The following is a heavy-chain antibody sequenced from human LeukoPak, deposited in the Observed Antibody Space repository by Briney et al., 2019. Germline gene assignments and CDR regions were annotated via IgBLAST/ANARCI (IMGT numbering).Heavy chain of an antibody. CDR1: GLNFRSSW. V-gene: IGHV3-7*03. Sequence: GGSLRLSCAASGLNFRSSWMSWIRQAPGKGLERVANINQDGSEKYYVDSVKGRFTISRDNAKNSLYLQMNSLRVEDTAVCYCARAFYSYFDYWGQGTLVVVST. D-gene: IGHD2/OR15-2a*01. CDR2: INQDGSEK. CDR3: ARAFYSYFDY. J-gene: IGHJ4*02.